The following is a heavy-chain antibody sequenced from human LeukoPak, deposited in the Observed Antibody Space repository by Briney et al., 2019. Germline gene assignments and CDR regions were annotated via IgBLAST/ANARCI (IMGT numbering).Heavy chain of an antibody. CDR2: IDSSSRYI. Sequence: GGSLRLSCAASGFTLSTYSMNWVRQAPGKGLDWVSSIDSSSRYIYYADSVKGRFTISRDNTKNSLYLQMNSLRAEDTAVYYCARYEYYDSSGYSPDAFDIWGQGTMVTVSS. J-gene: IGHJ3*02. CDR1: GFTLSTYS. V-gene: IGHV3-21*01. D-gene: IGHD3-22*01. CDR3: ARYEYYDSSGYSPDAFDI.